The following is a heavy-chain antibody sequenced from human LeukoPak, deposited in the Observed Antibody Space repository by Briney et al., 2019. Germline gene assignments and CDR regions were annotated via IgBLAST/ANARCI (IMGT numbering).Heavy chain of an antibody. J-gene: IGHJ4*02. CDR3: ARHGVYSSSSYNFDY. D-gene: IGHD6-13*01. V-gene: IGHV4-59*08. Sequence: SETLSLTCTVSGGSISSYYWSWIRQPPGKGLEWIWYIYYSGSTNYNPSLKRRVTISVDTSKNQFSLKLSTVTDADTAVYYCARHGVYSSSSYNFDYWGQGTLVTVSS. CDR2: IYYSGST. CDR1: GGSISSYY.